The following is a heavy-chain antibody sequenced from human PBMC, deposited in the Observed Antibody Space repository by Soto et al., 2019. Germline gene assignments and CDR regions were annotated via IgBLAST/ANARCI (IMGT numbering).Heavy chain of an antibody. D-gene: IGHD3-3*01. V-gene: IGHV4-39*07. CDR2: IYYSGST. CDR3: ARVNWYDSALDY. CDR1: GCSISSSSYY. J-gene: IGHJ4*02. Sequence: PSETLSLTCTVPGCSISSSSYYWGWVRQPPGKGLEWIGSIYYSGSTYYNPSLKSRVTISVDTSKNQFSLKLSSVTAADTAVYYCARVNWYDSALDYWGQGTLVTVSS.